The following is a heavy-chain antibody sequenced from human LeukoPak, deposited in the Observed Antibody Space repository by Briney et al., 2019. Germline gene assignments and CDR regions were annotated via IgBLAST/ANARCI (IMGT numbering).Heavy chain of an antibody. V-gene: IGHV3-43*02. CDR2: ISGDGGST. CDR1: GFTVDDYA. CDR3: AKDTRNGGD. D-gene: IGHD4-23*01. Sequence: GGSLRLSCAASGFTVDDYAMHWVRQAPGKGLEWVSLISGDGGSTFYADSVKGRFTISRDNSKNSLYLQMSSLRTDDTALYYCAKDTRNGGDWGQGTLVTVSS. J-gene: IGHJ4*02.